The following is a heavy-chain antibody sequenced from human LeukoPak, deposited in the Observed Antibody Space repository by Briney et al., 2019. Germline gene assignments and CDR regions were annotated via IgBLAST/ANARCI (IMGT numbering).Heavy chain of an antibody. CDR3: ARLYCSSTSCPNEGWFDP. J-gene: IGHJ5*02. CDR1: GGSFSGYY. V-gene: IGHV4-34*01. CDR2: INHSGST. Sequence: PSETLSLTCAVYGGSFSGYYWSWIRQPPGKGLEWIGEINHSGSTTYNPSLKSRVTISVDTSKNQFSLKLSSVTAADTAVYYCARLYCSSTSCPNEGWFDPWGQGTLVTVSS. D-gene: IGHD2-2*01.